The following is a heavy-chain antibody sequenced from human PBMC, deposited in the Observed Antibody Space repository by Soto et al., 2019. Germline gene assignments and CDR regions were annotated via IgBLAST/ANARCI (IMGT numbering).Heavy chain of an antibody. CDR2: IYYSGST. V-gene: IGHV4-39*01. CDR1: GGSISSSSYY. J-gene: IGHJ6*02. CDR3: ARQRTGRYYYYYGMDV. Sequence: PSETLSLTCTVSGGSISSSSYYWGWIRQPPGKGLEWIGSIYYSGSTYYNPSLKSRVTISVDTSKNQFSLKLSSVTAADTAVYYCARQRTGRYYYYYGMDVWGQGTTVTVYS. D-gene: IGHD3-9*01.